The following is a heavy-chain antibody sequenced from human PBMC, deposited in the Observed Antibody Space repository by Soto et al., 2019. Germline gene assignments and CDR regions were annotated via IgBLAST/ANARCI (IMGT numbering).Heavy chain of an antibody. Sequence: QVQLVESGGGVVQPGGSLRLSCAASGFSFSIYAMHWVRQAPGKGMEWMSVIWSDGSKVYYADSVEGRFTISRDNAKNTLYLQMNSVGVEDTAVYYCARDGMDTAPYWGQGTLVTFAS. CDR3: ARDGMDTAPY. CDR1: GFSFSIYA. D-gene: IGHD5-18*01. J-gene: IGHJ4*02. V-gene: IGHV3-33*01. CDR2: IWSDGSKV.